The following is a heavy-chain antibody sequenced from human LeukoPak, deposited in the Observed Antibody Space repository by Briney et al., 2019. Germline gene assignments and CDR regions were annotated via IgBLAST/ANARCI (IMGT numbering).Heavy chain of an antibody. CDR2: IIPIFGTA. CDR1: GGTFSSYA. V-gene: IGHV1-69*05. CDR3: ARSVRGVMQEGD. J-gene: IGHJ4*02. Sequence: SVKVSCKASGGTFSSYAISWVRQAPGQGLEWMGGIIPIFGTANCAQKFQGRVTITTDESTSTAYMELSSLRSEDTAVYYCARSVRGVMQEGDWGQGTLVTVSS. D-gene: IGHD3-10*01.